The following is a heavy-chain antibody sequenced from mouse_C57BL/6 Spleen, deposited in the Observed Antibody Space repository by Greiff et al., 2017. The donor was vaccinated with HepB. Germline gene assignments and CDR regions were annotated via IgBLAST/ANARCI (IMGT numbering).Heavy chain of an antibody. Sequence: VQLQQPGAELVKPGASVKLSCKASGYTFTSYWMQWVKQRPGQGLEWIGEIDPSDSYTNYNQKFKGKATLTVDTSSSTAYMQLSSLTSEDSAVYYCARGNCDYDGFAYWGQGTLVTVSA. CDR1: GYTFTSYW. CDR2: IDPSDSYT. D-gene: IGHD2-4*01. CDR3: ARGNCDYDGFAY. J-gene: IGHJ3*01. V-gene: IGHV1-50*01.